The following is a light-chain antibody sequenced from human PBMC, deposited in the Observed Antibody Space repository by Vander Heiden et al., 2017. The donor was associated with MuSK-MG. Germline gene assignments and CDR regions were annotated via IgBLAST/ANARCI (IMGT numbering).Light chain of an antibody. CDR1: QSVLYSSSNMNY. CDR2: WAS. V-gene: IGKV4-1*01. CDR3: QQDADTQST. J-gene: IGKJ2*01. Sequence: DIVLTQSPDSLAVSLGEKATISCKSSQSVLYSSSNMNYLAWFQHKPGQPPKLLIYWASTRESAVPDRFSACGSGTEFTLTISSLQAADATVYYCQQDADTQSTFGQGTKLEIK.